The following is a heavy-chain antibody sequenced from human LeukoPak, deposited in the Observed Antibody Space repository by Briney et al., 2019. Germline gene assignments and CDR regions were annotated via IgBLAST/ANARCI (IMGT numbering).Heavy chain of an antibody. CDR3: TTEVIVVVTATDDY. D-gene: IGHD2-21*02. CDR2: IKSKTDGGTT. V-gene: IGHV3-15*01. CDR1: GFTFSSAW. Sequence: GGSLRLSCAGSGFTFSSAWMSWVRQAPGKGLEWVGRIKSKTDGGTTDYAAPVKGRFTISRDDSKNTLYLQMNSLKTEDTAVYYCTTEVIVVVTATDDYWGQGTLVTVSS. J-gene: IGHJ4*02.